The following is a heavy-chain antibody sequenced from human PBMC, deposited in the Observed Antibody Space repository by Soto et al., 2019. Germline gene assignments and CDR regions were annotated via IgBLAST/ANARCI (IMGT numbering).Heavy chain of an antibody. V-gene: IGHV4-39*01. CDR1: GGSISSSSDY. CDR3: ARREYDILTGYYWSVRESWFDP. Sequence: SETLSLTCTVSGGSISSSSDYWGWIRQPPGKGLEWIGSIYYSGSTYYNPSLKSRVTISVDTSKNQFSLKLSSVTAADTAVYYCARREYDILTGYYWSVRESWFDPWGQGTLVTVSS. J-gene: IGHJ5*02. D-gene: IGHD3-9*01. CDR2: IYYSGST.